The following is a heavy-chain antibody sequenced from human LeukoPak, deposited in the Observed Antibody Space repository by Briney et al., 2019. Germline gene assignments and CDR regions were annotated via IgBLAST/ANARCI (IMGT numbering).Heavy chain of an antibody. Sequence: GGSLRLSCAASGLTFSSYAMSWVRQAPGKGLEWVSSISGTTGSTYYAGPVKGRFTISRGNSKNTLYLQMNSLRADDTAVYYCAKIIAAAGLDYWGQGTLLTVSS. D-gene: IGHD6-13*01. CDR3: AKIIAAAGLDY. J-gene: IGHJ4*02. V-gene: IGHV3-23*01. CDR2: ISGTTGST. CDR1: GLTFSSYA.